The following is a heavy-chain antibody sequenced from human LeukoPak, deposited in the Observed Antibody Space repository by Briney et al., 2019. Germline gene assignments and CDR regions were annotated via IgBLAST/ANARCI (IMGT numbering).Heavy chain of an antibody. D-gene: IGHD2-21*01. V-gene: IGHV1-8*01. Sequence: GASVKVSCKASGYTFTSYDINWVRRATGQGLEWMGWVNPNSGNTGYARKFQGRVTMTRSTSISTAYMELSSLRFEDTAVYYCTRSVRNGHIDYWGQGTLVTVSS. CDR2: VNPNSGNT. CDR1: GYTFTSYD. CDR3: TRSVRNGHIDY. J-gene: IGHJ4*02.